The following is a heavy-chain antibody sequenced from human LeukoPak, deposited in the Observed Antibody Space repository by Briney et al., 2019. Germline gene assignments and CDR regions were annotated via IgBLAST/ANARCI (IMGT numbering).Heavy chain of an antibody. J-gene: IGHJ3*02. CDR1: GYSFTSYW. D-gene: IGHD6-13*01. CDR2: IYPGDSDT. Sequence: GESLKISCQGSGYSFTSYWFGWVRQMPGKGLEWMGIIYPGDSDTRYSPSFQGQVTISADKSISTAYLQWSSLKASDTAMYYCATSIAAAATQVDAFDIWGQGTMVTVSS. V-gene: IGHV5-51*01. CDR3: ATSIAAAATQVDAFDI.